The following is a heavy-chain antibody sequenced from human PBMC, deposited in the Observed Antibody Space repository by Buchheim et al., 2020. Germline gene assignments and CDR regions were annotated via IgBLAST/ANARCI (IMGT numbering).Heavy chain of an antibody. CDR2: VHEDGNIK. V-gene: IGHV3-7*01. CDR1: GFTYSSYC. CDR3: AKWRWLQSEFDS. Sequence: EVQLVESGGGLVQPGGSLRLSCATSGFTYSSYCMSWVRQAPGKGLEWVATVHEDGNIKYYADSAKGRFTVSRDNDKKSLFLEMNSLRVEDTAVYYCAKWRWLQSEFDSWGQGTL. J-gene: IGHJ4*02. D-gene: IGHD5-24*01.